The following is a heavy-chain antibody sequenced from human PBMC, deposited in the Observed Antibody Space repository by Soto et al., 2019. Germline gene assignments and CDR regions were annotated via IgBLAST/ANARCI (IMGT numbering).Heavy chain of an antibody. V-gene: IGHV5-10-1*01. CDR2: VDPNDSFA. Sequence: GESLKISCQAFEYSFRIYWIRWVRQKPGAGLEWMGRVDPNDSFATYSPSFEGHVSISVDKSTNIVYLQWRSLRASDTATYYCARHQSGSGNSNFDFWGQGTPVTVSS. J-gene: IGHJ4*02. D-gene: IGHD3-10*01. CDR3: ARHQSGSGNSNFDF. CDR1: EYSFRIYW.